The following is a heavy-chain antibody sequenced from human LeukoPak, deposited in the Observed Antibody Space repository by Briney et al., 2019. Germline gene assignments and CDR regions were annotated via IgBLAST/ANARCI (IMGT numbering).Heavy chain of an antibody. J-gene: IGHJ3*02. V-gene: IGHV3-30-3*01. CDR2: ISYDGTNK. D-gene: IGHD2/OR15-2a*01. CDR1: GFTFSTYA. Sequence: PGGSLRLSCTASGFTFSTYAMHWVRQAPGKGREWVAVISYDGTNKYYADSMKGRFTISRDNAKNSLYVQMNSLRAEDTAVYYCARVFSRDYAFDIWGQGTMVTVSS. CDR3: ARVFSRDYAFDI.